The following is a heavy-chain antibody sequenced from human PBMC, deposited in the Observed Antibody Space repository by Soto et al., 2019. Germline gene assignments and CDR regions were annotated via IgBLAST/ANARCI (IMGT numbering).Heavy chain of an antibody. CDR1: GFTFGNYW. V-gene: IGHV3-7*05. J-gene: IGHJ6*02. CDR2: MNQNGSEK. Sequence: EVQLVESGGGLVQPGGSLRLSCTVSGFTFGNYWMTWVRQAPGKGLEWVANMNQNGSEKYYVDSVKGRFAISRDNAKNSLYLQRNSLGAEATAVYYCASYRVSYAMDVWGQGTTVTVSS. CDR3: ASYRVSYAMDV.